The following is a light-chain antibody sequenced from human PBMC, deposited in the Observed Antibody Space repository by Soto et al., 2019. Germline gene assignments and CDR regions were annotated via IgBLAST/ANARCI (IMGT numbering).Light chain of an antibody. J-gene: IGKJ1*01. CDR1: QSVSSSY. Sequence: EIVLTQSPGTLSLSPGERATLSCRASQSVSSSYLAWYQQNPGQAPGLLIFGASSRATGIPDRFSGSGSGTDFTLTISRLEPEDFAVYYCLQYDSSPRTFGQGTKVEIK. CDR3: LQYDSSPRT. CDR2: GAS. V-gene: IGKV3-20*01.